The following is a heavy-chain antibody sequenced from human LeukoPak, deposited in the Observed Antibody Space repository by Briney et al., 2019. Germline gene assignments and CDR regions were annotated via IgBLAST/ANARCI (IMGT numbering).Heavy chain of an antibody. V-gene: IGHV1-18*01. J-gene: IGHJ2*01. CDR1: RYTFTSYG. CDR3: ARVGYHDSSGNPRYFDL. Sequence: ASVKVSCKASRYTFTSYGISWVRQAPGQGLEGMGWISAYNGNTNYAQKLQGRVTMTTETSTSTAYMQLRSLRSDDTAVYYCARVGYHDSSGNPRYFDLWGRGTLVTVSS. CDR2: ISAYNGNT. D-gene: IGHD3-22*01.